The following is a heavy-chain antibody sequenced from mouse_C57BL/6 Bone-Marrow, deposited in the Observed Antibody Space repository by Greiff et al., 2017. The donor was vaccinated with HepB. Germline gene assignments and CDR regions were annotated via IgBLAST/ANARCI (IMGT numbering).Heavy chain of an antibody. Sequence: EVHLVESGPGLVKPSQSLSLTCSVTGYSITSGYYWNWIRQFPGNKLEWMGYISYDGSNNYNPSLKNRISITRDTSKNQFFLKLNSVTTEDTATYYCARVGTYFDYWGQGTTLTVSS. D-gene: IGHD4-1*01. CDR2: ISYDGSN. J-gene: IGHJ2*01. CDR3: ARVGTYFDY. CDR1: GYSITSGYY. V-gene: IGHV3-6*01.